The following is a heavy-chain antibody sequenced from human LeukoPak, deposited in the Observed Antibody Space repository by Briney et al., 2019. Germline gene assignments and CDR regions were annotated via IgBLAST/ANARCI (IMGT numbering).Heavy chain of an antibody. CDR2: ISSSGSTI. J-gene: IGHJ5*02. V-gene: IGHV3-11*04. CDR3: ARRRLGYQLLGNWFDP. D-gene: IGHD2-2*01. CDR1: GFTFSDYY. Sequence: GGSLRLSCAASGFTFSDYYMSWIRQAPGKGLEWVSYISSSGSTIYYADSVKGRFTISRDNAKNSLYLQMNSLRAEDTAVYYCARRRLGYQLLGNWFDPWGQGTLVTVSS.